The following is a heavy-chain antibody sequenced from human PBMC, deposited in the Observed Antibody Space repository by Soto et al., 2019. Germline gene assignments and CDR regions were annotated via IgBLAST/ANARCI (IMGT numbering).Heavy chain of an antibody. CDR3: ARWSYLDY. CDR2: ISGSDCKT. V-gene: IGHV3-23*01. Sequence: SGVSLILSCAASGFSFWSYALSWVRQAPGKGLEWVSTISGSDCKTFYADSVKGRFSISRDTSQSTLYLQMNSLRADDTAMYYCARWSYLDYWGQGTRVPVS. D-gene: IGHD3-3*01. CDR1: GFSFWSYA. J-gene: IGHJ4*02.